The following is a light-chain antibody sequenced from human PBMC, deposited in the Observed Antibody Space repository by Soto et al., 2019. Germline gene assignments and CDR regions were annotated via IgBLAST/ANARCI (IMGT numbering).Light chain of an antibody. CDR3: QHRSNWPPWT. Sequence: EIVLTQSPATLSLSPGERATLSCRAIQGVGTYLGWYQQRPGQSPRLLIYDTSNRAAGVPARFSGGGSGTDFTLTISSLEPEDFAVYYCQHRSNWPPWTFGQGTKV. J-gene: IGKJ1*01. CDR1: QGVGTY. CDR2: DTS. V-gene: IGKV3-11*01.